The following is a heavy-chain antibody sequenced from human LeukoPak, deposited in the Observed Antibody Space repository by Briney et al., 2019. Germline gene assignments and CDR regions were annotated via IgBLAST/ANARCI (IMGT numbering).Heavy chain of an antibody. CDR3: AKDEGYSSALYYFDY. D-gene: IGHD6-19*01. CDR2: INYSGST. CDR1: GGSIISYY. V-gene: IGHV4-59*01. Sequence: SETLSLTCTVPGGSIISYYWSWIRQPPGKGLEWIAYINYSGSTNYNPSLKSRVTISIDTSKNQFSLKVSSVTAADTAVYYCAKDEGYSSALYYFDYWGQGTLVTVSS. J-gene: IGHJ4*02.